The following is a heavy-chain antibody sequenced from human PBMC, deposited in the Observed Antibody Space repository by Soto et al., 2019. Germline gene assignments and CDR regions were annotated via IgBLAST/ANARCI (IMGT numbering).Heavy chain of an antibody. D-gene: IGHD1-26*01. J-gene: IGHJ4*02. CDR2: INANSGGT. CDR3: AREKIVGANPFDC. V-gene: IGHV1-2*02. Sequence: QVQMLQSGAEMKKPGASVRVSCEASEYTFTDYYIHWVRQALGPGIEWMGCINANSGGTDYGQKFQGRLTMTRDTSIGTAQMELRGLRSADTALYYRAREKIVGANPFDCWGQGTLVTVSS. CDR1: EYTFTDYY.